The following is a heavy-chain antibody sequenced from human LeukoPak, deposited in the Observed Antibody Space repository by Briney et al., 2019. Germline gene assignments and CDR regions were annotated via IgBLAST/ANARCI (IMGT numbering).Heavy chain of an antibody. V-gene: IGHV3-23*01. Sequence: PGGSLRLSRAASGFTFSSNAMSWVPQAPGKGLEWVSAVSGSGSSTHYADSVKGRFAISRDNSKNTLYLQMNSLRAEDTAVYYCAKTVGYSTGWGDYFDYWGQGTLVTVSS. D-gene: IGHD5-24*01. CDR2: VSGSGSST. CDR3: AKTVGYSTGWGDYFDY. J-gene: IGHJ4*02. CDR1: GFTFSSNA.